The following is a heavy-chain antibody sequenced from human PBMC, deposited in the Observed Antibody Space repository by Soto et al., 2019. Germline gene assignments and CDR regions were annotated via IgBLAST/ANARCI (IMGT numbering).Heavy chain of an antibody. V-gene: IGHV3-21*01. CDR1: GFTFSSYI. Sequence: EVQLVESGGGLVKPGGSLRLSCAASGFTFSSYIMNWVRQAPGKGLEWVSSISSSSSYIYYADSVKGRFTISRDNAKNSLYLQMNSLRAEDTSVYYCARVGGYYYYYMDVWVKGTTVTVSS. CDR2: ISSSSSYI. J-gene: IGHJ6*03. D-gene: IGHD2-15*01. CDR3: ARVGGYYYYYMDV.